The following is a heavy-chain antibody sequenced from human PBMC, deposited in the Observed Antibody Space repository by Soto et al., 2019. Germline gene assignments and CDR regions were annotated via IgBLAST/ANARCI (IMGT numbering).Heavy chain of an antibody. CDR3: ARDGSGYRTRASPMDV. Sequence: QVQLVQSGAEVKKPGSWVKVSCKASGDTVSSYAISWVRQAPGQGLEWMGGIIPIFGTANYAQKFQGRVTITADESTSTAYMELSSLRSEDTAVYYCARDGSGYRTRASPMDVWGQGTTVTVSS. CDR2: IIPIFGTA. V-gene: IGHV1-69*01. D-gene: IGHD3-22*01. J-gene: IGHJ6*02. CDR1: GDTVSSYA.